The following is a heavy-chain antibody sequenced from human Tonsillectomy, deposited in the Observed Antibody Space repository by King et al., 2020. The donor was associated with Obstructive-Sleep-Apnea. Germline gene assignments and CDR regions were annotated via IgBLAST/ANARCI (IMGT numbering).Heavy chain of an antibody. Sequence: QLVQSGGGLVQPGGSLRLSCAASGFTFSSYSIHWVRQAPGKGLEWVSYICGSSSAIYYADSVKGRFTISRDNAKNSMYLQMNSLRAEDTAVYYCARDRTGLLHYWGQRTLATVPA. CDR1: GFTFSSYS. CDR2: ICGSSSAI. CDR3: ARDRTGLLHY. J-gene: IGHJ4*02. V-gene: IGHV3-48*04. D-gene: IGHD7-27*01.